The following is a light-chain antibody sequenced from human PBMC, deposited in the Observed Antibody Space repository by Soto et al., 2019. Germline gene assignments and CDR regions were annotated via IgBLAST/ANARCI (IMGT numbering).Light chain of an antibody. CDR2: AAC. J-gene: IGKJ4*01. CDR1: QGISSW. CDR3: KQANSFPVT. Sequence: DIQMTQSPSSVSASVGDRVTNTCRASQGISSWLAWYQQKPGKAPKLLAYAACTVQSGVPSRFSGRGSGTDFTLTISSLHPEDFATYYCKQANSFPVTFGGGTKVDIK. V-gene: IGKV1-12*01.